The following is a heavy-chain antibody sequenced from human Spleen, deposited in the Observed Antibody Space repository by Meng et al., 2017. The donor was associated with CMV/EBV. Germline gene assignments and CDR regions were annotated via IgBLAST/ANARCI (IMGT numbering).Heavy chain of an antibody. V-gene: IGHV1-24*01. Sequence: ASVKVSCKVSGYTLTELSMHWVRQAPGKGLEWMGGFDPEDGETIYAQKFQGRVTMTEETATDTAYMELIRLRSAETALYYCATVEPAAATLNWFDPWGQGTLVTVSS. J-gene: IGHJ5*02. D-gene: IGHD2-2*01. CDR3: ATVEPAAATLNWFDP. CDR2: FDPEDGET. CDR1: GYTLTELS.